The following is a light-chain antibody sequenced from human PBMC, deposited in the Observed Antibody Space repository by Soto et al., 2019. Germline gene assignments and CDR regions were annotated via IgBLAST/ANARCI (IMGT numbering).Light chain of an antibody. Sequence: EIVLTQSPGTLSVSPGERATLSCRASQSVSSSYLAWYQQKPGQAPRLLIYGASSRATGIPDRFSGSGSGTDFTPTISSLQSEDFAVYYCQQYGSSPKITFGQGTRLENK. CDR1: QSVSSSY. J-gene: IGKJ5*01. CDR3: QQYGSSPKIT. V-gene: IGKV3-20*01. CDR2: GAS.